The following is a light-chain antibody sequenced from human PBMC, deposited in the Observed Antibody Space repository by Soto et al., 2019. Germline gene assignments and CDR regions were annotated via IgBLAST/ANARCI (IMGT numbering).Light chain of an antibody. CDR3: SSYSRSSFYG. Sequence: QSVLTHPASVSGSPGQSITISCTGTSSDVGGYIYVSWYQQHPGKAPKLMIYEVSNRPSGVSNRFSGSKSGNAASLTISGLQAEDEADYYCSSYSRSSFYGFGTGTKVTVL. V-gene: IGLV2-14*01. CDR1: SSDVGGYIY. J-gene: IGLJ1*01. CDR2: EVS.